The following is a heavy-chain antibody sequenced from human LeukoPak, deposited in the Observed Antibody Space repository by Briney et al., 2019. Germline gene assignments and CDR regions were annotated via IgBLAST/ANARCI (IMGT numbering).Heavy chain of an antibody. Sequence: SETLSLTCTVSGYSISSDSYWGWIRQPPGKGLEWIGTVHHSGSTNYNPSFKSRVTLLVDKSKNLLSLKLNSVTAADTAVYYCARVGEHYYFDFWGQGTLVTVSS. D-gene: IGHD1/OR15-1a*01. J-gene: IGHJ4*02. CDR3: ARVGEHYYFDF. CDR1: GYSISSDSY. CDR2: VHHSGST. V-gene: IGHV4-38-2*02.